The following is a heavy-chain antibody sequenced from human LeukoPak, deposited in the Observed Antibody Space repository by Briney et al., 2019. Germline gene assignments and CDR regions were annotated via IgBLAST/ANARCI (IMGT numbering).Heavy chain of an antibody. Sequence: GGSLRLSCAASGFTFRSYAMHWVRQAPGKGLEWVAVISYDGSNKYYGDSVKGRFTISRDNSKNTLYLQMNSLRAEDTAVYYCAKDYVGYFDYWGQGTLVTVSS. CDR2: ISYDGSNK. D-gene: IGHD3-16*01. V-gene: IGHV3-30*04. CDR1: GFTFRSYA. J-gene: IGHJ4*02. CDR3: AKDYVGYFDY.